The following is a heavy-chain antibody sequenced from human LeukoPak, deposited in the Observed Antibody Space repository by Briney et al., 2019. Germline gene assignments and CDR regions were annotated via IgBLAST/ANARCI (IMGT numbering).Heavy chain of an antibody. CDR3: ARESKSYDGSGSYHDY. CDR1: GGSIRNYF. D-gene: IGHD3-22*01. Sequence: SETLSLTCSVSGGSIRNYFWSWIRQPAGKGLEWIGRIYTSGSTDYNPSLRSRVTMSVDTSRNQFSLKLTSMTAADTAVYYCARESKSYDGSGSYHDYWGQGTLVAVSS. J-gene: IGHJ4*02. CDR2: IYTSGST. V-gene: IGHV4-4*07.